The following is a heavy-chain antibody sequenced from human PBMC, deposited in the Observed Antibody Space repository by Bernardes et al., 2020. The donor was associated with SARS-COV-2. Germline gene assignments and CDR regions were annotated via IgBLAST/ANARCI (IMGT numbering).Heavy chain of an antibody. D-gene: IGHD3-22*01. CDR2: IKQDGSET. V-gene: IGHV3-7*01. Sequence: GSMRLSWSGTGLMFRNYCMSWVRQAPGKGLEWVAHIKQDGSETYFVDSLKGRFTISRDNAKNLLYLQMNSLRAEDTAVYWCARAYFDSSGPFFDHWGQGALVTVSS. J-gene: IGHJ4*02. CDR1: GLMFRNYC. CDR3: ARAYFDSSGPFFDH.